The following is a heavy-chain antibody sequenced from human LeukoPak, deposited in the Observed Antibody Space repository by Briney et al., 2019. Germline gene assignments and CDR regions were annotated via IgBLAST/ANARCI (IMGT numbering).Heavy chain of an antibody. J-gene: IGHJ4*02. Sequence: PGGSLRLSCAASGFTFSSYGMHWVRQAPGKGLEWVSAISGSGGSTYYADSVKGRFTISRDNSKNTLYLQMNSLRAEDTAVYYCAKGSAAFGAPFDYWGQGTLVTVSS. CDR2: ISGSGGST. CDR3: AKGSAAFGAPFDY. D-gene: IGHD1-26*01. V-gene: IGHV3-23*01. CDR1: GFTFSSYG.